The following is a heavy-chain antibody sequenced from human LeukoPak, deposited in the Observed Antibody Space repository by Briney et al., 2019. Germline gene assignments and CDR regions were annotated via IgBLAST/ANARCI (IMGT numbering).Heavy chain of an antibody. Sequence: GRSLRLSCAASGITFSSYAMHWVRQAPGKGLERVAVISYDGSNKYYADSVKGRFTISRDNSKNTLYLQMNSLRAEDTAVYYCASGRGYRYCSGGSCYGMDVWGQGTTVTVSS. CDR1: GITFSSYA. V-gene: IGHV3-30-3*01. J-gene: IGHJ6*02. CDR2: ISYDGSNK. CDR3: ASGRGYRYCSGGSCYGMDV. D-gene: IGHD2-15*01.